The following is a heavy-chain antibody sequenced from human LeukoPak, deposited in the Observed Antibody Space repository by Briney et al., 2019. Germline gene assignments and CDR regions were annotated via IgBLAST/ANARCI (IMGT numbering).Heavy chain of an antibody. CDR2: IYYSGST. J-gene: IGHJ4*02. CDR1: GFTFSSYA. V-gene: IGHV4-31*02. D-gene: IGHD4-17*01. Sequence: LRLSCAASGFTFSSYAMSWIRQHPGKGLEWTGYIYYSGSTYYNPSLKSRVTISVDTSKNQFSLKLSSVTAADTAVYYCASSNGGDYGDYGAFDYWGQGTLVTVSS. CDR3: ASSNGGDYGDYGAFDY.